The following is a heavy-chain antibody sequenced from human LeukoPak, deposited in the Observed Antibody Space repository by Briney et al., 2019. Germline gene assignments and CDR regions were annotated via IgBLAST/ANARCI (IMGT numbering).Heavy chain of an antibody. J-gene: IGHJ4*02. D-gene: IGHD6-13*01. V-gene: IGHV1-3*01. Sequence: GASVKVSCKASGYTFTSYAMHWVRQAPGQRLEWMGWINAGDGNTKYSQKFQGRVTITRDTSASTAYMELSSLRSEDTAVYYCARDRGRAAALRGGEYYFDYWGQGTLVTVSS. CDR3: ARDRGRAAALRGGEYYFDY. CDR1: GYTFTSYA. CDR2: INAGDGNT.